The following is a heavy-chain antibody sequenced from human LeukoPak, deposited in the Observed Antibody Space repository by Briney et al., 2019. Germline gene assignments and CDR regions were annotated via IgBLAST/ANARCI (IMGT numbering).Heavy chain of an antibody. J-gene: IGHJ4*02. CDR3: ASRLGWYEGGFDY. Sequence: SETLSLTCTVSGGSISSYYWSWIRQPPGKGLEWIGYIYYSGSTNYNPSLKSRVTISVDTSKNQFSLKLSSVTAADTAVYYCASRLGWYEGGFDYWGQGTLVTVSS. D-gene: IGHD6-19*01. V-gene: IGHV4-59*01. CDR1: GGSISSYY. CDR2: IYYSGST.